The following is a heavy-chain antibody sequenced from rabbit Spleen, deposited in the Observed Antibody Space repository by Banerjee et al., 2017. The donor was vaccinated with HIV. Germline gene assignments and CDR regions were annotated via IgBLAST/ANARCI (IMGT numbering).Heavy chain of an antibody. CDR3: ARDLVGVIGWNFYL. V-gene: IGHV1S45*01. CDR1: GVSLNDKDV. J-gene: IGHJ4*01. CDR2: INIVTGKS. Sequence: QEQLEESGGGLVKPEGSLTLTCKASGVSLNDKDVMCWVRQAPGKGLEWIACINIVTGKSVYASWALGRFTISRTSSTTVTLRMTSLTAADRAAYFCARDLVGVIGWNFYLWGPGTLVTVS. D-gene: IGHD1-1*01.